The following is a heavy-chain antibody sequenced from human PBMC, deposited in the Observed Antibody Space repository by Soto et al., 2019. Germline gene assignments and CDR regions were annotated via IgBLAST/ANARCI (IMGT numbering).Heavy chain of an antibody. D-gene: IGHD3-10*01. V-gene: IGHV3-21*01. J-gene: IGHJ5*02. CDR1: GFTFSSYS. CDR2: ISSSSSYI. Sequence: GGSLRLSCAASGFTFSSYSMNWVRQAPGKGLEWVSSISSSSSYIYYADSVKGRFTISRDNAKNSLYLQMNSLRAEDTAVYYCARDTYFYGSGSYGPWGQGTLVTSPQ. CDR3: ARDTYFYGSGSYGP.